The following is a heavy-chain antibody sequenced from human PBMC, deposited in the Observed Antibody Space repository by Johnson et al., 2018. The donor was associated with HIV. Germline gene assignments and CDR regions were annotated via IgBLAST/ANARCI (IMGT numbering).Heavy chain of an antibody. V-gene: IGHV3-23*04. Sequence: VQLVESGGGVVQPGRSLRLSCAASGFTVSGGYMNWVRQAPGKGLEWVSGISGSGGSTNYADSVKGRFTISRDNSKNTLYLQMNSLRAEDTAVYYCSRGRASWELYDAFEIWGQGTMVIVSS. CDR2: ISGSGGST. J-gene: IGHJ3*02. D-gene: IGHD1-26*01. CDR1: GFTVSGGY. CDR3: SRGRASWELYDAFEI.